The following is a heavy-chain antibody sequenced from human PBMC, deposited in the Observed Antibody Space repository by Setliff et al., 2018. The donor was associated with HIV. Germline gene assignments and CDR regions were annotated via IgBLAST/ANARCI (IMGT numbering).Heavy chain of an antibody. V-gene: IGHV3-23*01. Sequence: GGSLRLSCAASGFSFSGSAMSWVRQAPGKGLEWVAVVSGSGGVTYHADSVKGRFTISRDNFKSMVYLQMNSLTADDAAVYYCARDPLYADGWHSLEFFQHWGQGTLVTVSS. CDR3: ARDPLYADGWHSLEFFQH. CDR1: GFSFSGSA. D-gene: IGHD2-8*01. CDR2: VSGSGGVT. J-gene: IGHJ1*01.